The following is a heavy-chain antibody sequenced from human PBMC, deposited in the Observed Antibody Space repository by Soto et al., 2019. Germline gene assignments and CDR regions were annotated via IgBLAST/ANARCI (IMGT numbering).Heavy chain of an antibody. Sequence: PSETLSLTCSIYSGSFSGYYWSWIRQPPGKGLEWIGEISQSGNTNYSPSLKSRGSISIDTSKKQFSLNLASVSAADTAVYYCARAPKVSGSSQTRPDFWGQGTLVTVS. CDR3: ARAPKVSGSSQTRPDF. CDR1: SGSFSGYY. D-gene: IGHD6-6*01. J-gene: IGHJ4*02. V-gene: IGHV4-34*01. CDR2: ISQSGNT.